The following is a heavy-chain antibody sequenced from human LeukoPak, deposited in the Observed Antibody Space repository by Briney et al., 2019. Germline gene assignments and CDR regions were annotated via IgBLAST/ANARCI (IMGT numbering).Heavy chain of an antibody. CDR3: TRDQRGDYALQYWYFDL. CDR1: GFTFSSYW. CDR2: IKQDGSEK. D-gene: IGHD4-17*01. V-gene: IGHV3-7*01. Sequence: GGSLRLSCAASGFTFSSYWMSWVRQAPGKGLEWVANIKQDGSEKYYVDSVKGRFTISRDNAKNSLYLQMNSLRAEDTAVYFCTRDQRGDYALQYWYFDLWGRGTLVTVSS. J-gene: IGHJ2*01.